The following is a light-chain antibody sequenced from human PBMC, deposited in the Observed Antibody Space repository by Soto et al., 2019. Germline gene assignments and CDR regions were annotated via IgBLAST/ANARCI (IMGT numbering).Light chain of an antibody. Sequence: QSALTQPASVSGSPGQSITISCTGTTSDVGRYNYVSWYQQHPGKAPKLIIYDVSNRPSGVSNRFSGSKSGNTASLTISGLQAEEEADYYCNSYTSSIPDVFGTGTKLTVL. V-gene: IGLV2-14*01. CDR1: TSDVGRYNY. CDR2: DVS. J-gene: IGLJ1*01. CDR3: NSYTSSIPDV.